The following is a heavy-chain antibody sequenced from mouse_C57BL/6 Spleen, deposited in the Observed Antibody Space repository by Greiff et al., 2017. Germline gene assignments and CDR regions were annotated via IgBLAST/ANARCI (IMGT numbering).Heavy chain of an antibody. CDR1: GYTFTSYG. CDR2: IYPRSGNT. CDR3: ARCGNYVAYAMDY. Sequence: QVQLQQSGAELARPGASVKLSCKASGYTFTSYGISWVKQRTGQGLEWIGEIYPRSGNTYYNEKFKGKATLTADKSSSTAYMELRSLTSEDSAVXICARCGNYVAYAMDYWGQGTSVTVSS. V-gene: IGHV1-81*01. J-gene: IGHJ4*01. D-gene: IGHD2-1*01.